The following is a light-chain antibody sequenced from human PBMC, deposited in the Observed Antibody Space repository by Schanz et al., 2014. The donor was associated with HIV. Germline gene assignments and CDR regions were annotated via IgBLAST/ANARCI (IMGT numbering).Light chain of an antibody. J-gene: IGLJ2*01. CDR2: DVS. CDR1: SSDLGRLNC. CDR3: SSYATTDTVL. V-gene: IGLV2-14*03. Sequence: QSALTQPASVSGSPGQSISISCTGTSSDLGRLNCVSWYQQHPGKAPKLMIYDVSNRPSGVSNRFSGSKSGVTASLTISGLQSEDEADYYCSSYATTDTVLFGGGTKLTVL.